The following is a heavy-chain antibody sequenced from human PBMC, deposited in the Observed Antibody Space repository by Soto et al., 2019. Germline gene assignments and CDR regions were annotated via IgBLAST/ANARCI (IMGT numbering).Heavy chain of an antibody. CDR1: GGSISSSSYY. D-gene: IGHD5-18*01. CDR3: ARRDTAMVVGGMDV. Sequence: SETLSLTXTVSGGSISSSSYYWGWIRQPPGKGLEWIGSIYYSGSTYYNPSLKSRVTISVDTSKNQFSLKLSSVTAADTAVYYCARRDTAMVVGGMDVWGQGTTVTVS. V-gene: IGHV4-39*01. CDR2: IYYSGST. J-gene: IGHJ6*02.